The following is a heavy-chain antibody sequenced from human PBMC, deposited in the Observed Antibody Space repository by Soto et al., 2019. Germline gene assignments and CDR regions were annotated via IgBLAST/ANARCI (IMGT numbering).Heavy chain of an antibody. CDR1: TYMFSNYG. V-gene: IGHV1-18*01. D-gene: IGHD3-10*01. J-gene: IGHJ6*02. CDR3: ARDTYYYQSGSYDNAGMDV. Sequence: ASVKVSCKTSTYMFSNYGVSWVRQAPGQGLEWMGWISAYNGNTNYAQKFKGRVTLTTDTPTSTAYMELGSLRSDDTAVYYCARDTYYYQSGSYDNAGMDVWGQGTTVTVSS. CDR2: ISAYNGNT.